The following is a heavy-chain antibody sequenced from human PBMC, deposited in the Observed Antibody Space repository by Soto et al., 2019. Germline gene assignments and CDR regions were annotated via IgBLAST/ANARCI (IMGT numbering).Heavy chain of an antibody. J-gene: IGHJ5*02. V-gene: IGHV3-11*06. CDR1: GFTFSDYY. D-gene: IGHD6-19*01. CDR2: ISSSSSYT. Sequence: GGSLRLSCAASGFTFSDYYMSWIRQAPGKGLEWVSYISSSSSYTNYADSVKGRFTISRDNAKNSLYLQMNSLRAEDTAVYYCARDVSHSSGPDWFDPWGQGTLVTVSS. CDR3: ARDVSHSSGPDWFDP.